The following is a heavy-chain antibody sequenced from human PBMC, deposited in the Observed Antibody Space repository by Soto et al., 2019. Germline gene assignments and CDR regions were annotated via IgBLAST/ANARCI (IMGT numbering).Heavy chain of an antibody. V-gene: IGHV4-31*03. D-gene: IGHD5-18*01. Sequence: SETLSLTCTVSGGSISSGGYYWSWIRQHPGKGLEWIGYIYYSGTTYYNPSLKSRVTISVDTSKNQFSLKLSSVSAADTAVYYCARDWGYSYGNHIDYWGQGTLVTVSS. CDR2: IYYSGTT. CDR3: ARDWGYSYGNHIDY. CDR1: GGSISSGGYY. J-gene: IGHJ4*02.